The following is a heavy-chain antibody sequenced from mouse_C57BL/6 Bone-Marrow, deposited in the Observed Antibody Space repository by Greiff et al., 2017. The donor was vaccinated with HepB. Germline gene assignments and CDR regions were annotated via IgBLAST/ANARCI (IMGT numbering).Heavy chain of an antibody. D-gene: IGHD2-5*01. V-gene: IGHV1-5*01. CDR2: IYPGNSDT. CDR3: TRPGAYSNYGFAY. J-gene: IGHJ3*01. CDR1: GYTFTSYW. Sequence: EVQVVESGTVLARPGASVKMSCKTSGYTFTSYWMHWVKQRPGQGLEWIGAIYPGNSDTSYNQKFKGKAKLTAVTSASTAYMELSSLTNEDSAVYYCTRPGAYSNYGFAYWGQGTLVTVSA.